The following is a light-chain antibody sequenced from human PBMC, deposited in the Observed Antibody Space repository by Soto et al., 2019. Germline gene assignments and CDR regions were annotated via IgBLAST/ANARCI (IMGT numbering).Light chain of an antibody. CDR1: QSISNW. Sequence: DIQMTQSPSTLSASVGDRVTITRRASQSISNWLAWYQHQPGTAPTLMISDASSLESGVPSRFSGTGSGTEFTLTISSLQPEDFATYYCQQYSTFPITLGQGTRLEIK. CDR3: QQYSTFPIT. CDR2: DAS. V-gene: IGKV1-5*01. J-gene: IGKJ5*01.